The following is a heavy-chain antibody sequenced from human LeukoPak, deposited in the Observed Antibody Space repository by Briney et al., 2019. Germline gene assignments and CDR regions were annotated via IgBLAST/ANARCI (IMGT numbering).Heavy chain of an antibody. D-gene: IGHD3-22*01. CDR1: GVSISSSDYY. CDR3: ARAYYYDSRIDP. J-gene: IGHJ5*02. Sequence: SQTLSLTCTVSGVSISSSDYYWSWIRQPPGKGLEWIGYTYYSGSTYYNPSLKSRVTISVDTSKNQFSLKLSSVTAADTAVYYCARAYYYDSRIDPWGQGTRVTVSS. CDR2: TYYSGST. V-gene: IGHV4-30-4*01.